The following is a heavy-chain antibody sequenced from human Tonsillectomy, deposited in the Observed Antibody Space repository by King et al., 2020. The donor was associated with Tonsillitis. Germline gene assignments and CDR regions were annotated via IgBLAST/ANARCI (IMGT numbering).Heavy chain of an antibody. V-gene: IGHV1-69*04. CDR3: ARLMVRGVTQNNWFAP. CDR1: GGTLSNYA. CDR2: FIPILGIV. J-gene: IGHJ5*02. D-gene: IGHD3-10*01. Sequence: VQLVQSGAEVKKPGSSVKISCKASGGTLSNYAISWVRQAPGQGLEWMGRFIPILGIVNYAHNFQGRVSITADKSTDTAYMELSSLRSEDTAMYYCARLMVRGVTQNNWFAPWGQGTQVTVSS.